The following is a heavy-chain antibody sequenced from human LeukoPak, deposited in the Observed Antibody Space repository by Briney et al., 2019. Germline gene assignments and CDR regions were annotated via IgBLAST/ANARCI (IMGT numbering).Heavy chain of an antibody. Sequence: ASVKVSCKASGYTFTSYGISWVRQAPGQGLEWMGWISAYNGNTNYAQKLQGRVTMTTDTSTSTAYMELRSLRSDDTAVYYCARDLSADEGITIFGVYGYWGQGTLVTVSS. D-gene: IGHD3-3*01. CDR1: GYTFTSYG. J-gene: IGHJ4*02. CDR2: ISAYNGNT. CDR3: ARDLSADEGITIFGVYGY. V-gene: IGHV1-18*01.